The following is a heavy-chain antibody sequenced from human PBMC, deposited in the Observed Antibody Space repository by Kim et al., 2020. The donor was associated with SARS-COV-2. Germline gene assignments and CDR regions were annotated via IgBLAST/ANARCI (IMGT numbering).Heavy chain of an antibody. CDR1: GFTFVNYW. Sequence: GGSLRLSCTASGFTFVNYWMHWVRLLPGKGLMWVSRISSDGSDLRYADSVKGRFTISRDNARNTVFLHARNLRVDDTGVYFCVRDGARYLNTYPYNFFDPWGQGTQVTVSS. J-gene: IGHJ5*02. CDR3: VRDGARYLNTYPYNFFDP. CDR2: ISSDGSDL. D-gene: IGHD2-2*01. V-gene: IGHV3-74*01.